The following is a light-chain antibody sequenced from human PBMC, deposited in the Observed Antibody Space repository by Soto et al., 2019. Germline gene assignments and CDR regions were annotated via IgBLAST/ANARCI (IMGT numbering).Light chain of an antibody. J-gene: IGKJ1*01. CDR3: QQHYNTPRT. V-gene: IGKV1-39*01. CDR1: QPISEL. CDR2: TTS. Sequence: DIQMTQSPSSLSASVGGRVTITFRTSQPISELLNWYQQKPGKAPTLLIYTTSNLQSGVPSRFRGSGSATHFTLTISSLQPEDFATYYCQQHYNTPRTFGQGTKVDIK.